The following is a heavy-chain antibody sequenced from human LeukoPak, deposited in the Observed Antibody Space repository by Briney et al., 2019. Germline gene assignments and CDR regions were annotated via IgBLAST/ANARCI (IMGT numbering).Heavy chain of an antibody. CDR2: IIPIFGTA. V-gene: IGHV1-69*05. J-gene: IGHJ4*02. CDR1: GGTFSSYA. Sequence: ASVKVSCKASGGTFSSYAISWVRQAPGQGPEWMGRIIPIFGTANYAQKFQGRVTITTDESTSTAYMELSSLRSEDTAVYYCAVTRTGTVTTFDYWGQGTLVTVSS. CDR3: AVTRTGTVTTFDY. D-gene: IGHD4-17*01.